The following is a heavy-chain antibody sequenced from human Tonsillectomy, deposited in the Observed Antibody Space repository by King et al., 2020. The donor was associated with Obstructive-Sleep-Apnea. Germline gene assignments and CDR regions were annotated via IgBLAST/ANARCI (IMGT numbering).Heavy chain of an antibody. D-gene: IGHD6-13*01. CDR3: ARDRTAAGAFSFYYYHGMDV. J-gene: IGHJ6*02. CDR2: IESDGSST. V-gene: IGHV3-74*01. CDR1: GFTFSSYW. Sequence: VQLVESGGGLVQPGGSLRLSCAASGFTFSSYWMHWVRQAPGKGLVWVSRIESDGSSTDYADSVKGRFTISRDNAKKTLYLQMNSLRAEDTAVYYCARDRTAAGAFSFYYYHGMDVWGQGTTVTVSS.